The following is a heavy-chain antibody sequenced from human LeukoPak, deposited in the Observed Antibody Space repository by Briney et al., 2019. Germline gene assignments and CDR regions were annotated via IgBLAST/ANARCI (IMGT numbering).Heavy chain of an antibody. CDR2: IIPIFGTA. Sequence: SVKVSCKASGYTFTSYGISWVRQAPGQGLEWMGGIIPIFGTANYAQKFQGRVTITADESTSTAYMELSSLRSEDTAVYYCARGLTGIAAAGTRFDYWGQGTLVTVSS. V-gene: IGHV1-69*13. CDR3: ARGLTGIAAAGTRFDY. J-gene: IGHJ4*02. D-gene: IGHD6-13*01. CDR1: GYTFTSYG.